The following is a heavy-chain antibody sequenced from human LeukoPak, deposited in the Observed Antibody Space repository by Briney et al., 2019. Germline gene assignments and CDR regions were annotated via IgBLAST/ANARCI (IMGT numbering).Heavy chain of an antibody. Sequence: GGSLRLSCAASGFTFSRYAMSWVRQAPGKGLEWVSGISGSGGSTYYADSVKGRFTVSRDNSRNTLYLQMNSLRAEDTAVYYCAKDAAGPEYWGQGTLVTVSS. CDR3: AKDAAGPEY. D-gene: IGHD6-13*01. V-gene: IGHV3-23*01. CDR1: GFTFSRYA. CDR2: ISGSGGST. J-gene: IGHJ4*02.